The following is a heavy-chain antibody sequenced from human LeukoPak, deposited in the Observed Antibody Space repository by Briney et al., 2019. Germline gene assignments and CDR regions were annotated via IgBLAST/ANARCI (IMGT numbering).Heavy chain of an antibody. Sequence: SVKVSCKASGGTFSSYAISWVRQAPGQGLEWMGGIIPIFGTANYAQKLQGRVTMTTDTSTSTAYMELRSLRSDDTAVYYCARDRGQWLVHDYWGQGTLVTVSS. V-gene: IGHV1-69*05. D-gene: IGHD6-19*01. CDR1: GGTFSSYA. CDR2: IIPIFGTA. CDR3: ARDRGQWLVHDY. J-gene: IGHJ4*02.